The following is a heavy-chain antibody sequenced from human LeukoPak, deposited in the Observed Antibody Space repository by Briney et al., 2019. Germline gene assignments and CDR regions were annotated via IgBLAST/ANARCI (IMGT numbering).Heavy chain of an antibody. D-gene: IGHD6-13*01. Sequence: GGSLRLSCAASGFFFTNYAMQWGRQSTEKGLEWLSAIGSAGDTYHPDSVRGRFTISRDIAGNSLYLQMNSLGAGDTAVYYCARGGRGGNSWTIIDFWGQGALVTVSS. CDR3: ARGGRGGNSWTIIDF. J-gene: IGHJ4*02. V-gene: IGHV3-13*01. CDR2: IGSAGDT. CDR1: GFFFTNYA.